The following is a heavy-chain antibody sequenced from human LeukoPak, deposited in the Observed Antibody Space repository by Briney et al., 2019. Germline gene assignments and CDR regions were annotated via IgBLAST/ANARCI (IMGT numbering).Heavy chain of an antibody. V-gene: IGHV3-30-3*01. CDR3: AREPGPGYFDY. CDR1: GLTFSSHA. CDR2: ISHDGSDK. J-gene: IGHJ4*02. D-gene: IGHD1-1*01. Sequence: HPGGSLRLSCAASGLTFSSHAMHWVRQAPGKGLEWVAVISHDGSDKHYTDSVKGQFTISRDNSRNTLYLQMNSLRAEDTAVYYCAREPGPGYFDYWGQGTLVTVSS.